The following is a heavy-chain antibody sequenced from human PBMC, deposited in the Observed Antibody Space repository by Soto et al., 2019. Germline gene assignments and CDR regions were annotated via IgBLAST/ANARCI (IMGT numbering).Heavy chain of an antibody. Sequence: GASLKISCKGSGYSFTSYWIGWVRQMPGKGLEWMGIIYPGDSDTRYSPSFQGQVTISADKSISTAYLQWSSLKASDTAMYYCARRSPIAAAGNYYMDVWGKGTTVTVSS. CDR3: ARRSPIAAAGNYYMDV. CDR1: GYSFTSYW. D-gene: IGHD6-13*01. V-gene: IGHV5-51*01. J-gene: IGHJ6*03. CDR2: IYPGDSDT.